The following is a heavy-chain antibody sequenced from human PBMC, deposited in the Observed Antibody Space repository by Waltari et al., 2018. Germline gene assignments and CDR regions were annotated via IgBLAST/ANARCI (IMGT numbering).Heavy chain of an antibody. J-gene: IGHJ4*02. CDR1: GFTFSSYA. Sequence: EVQLVESGGGLVQPGGSLRLSCAASGFTFSSYAMSWVRQAPGKVLGWVSAISGSGGSTYYADSVKGRFTISRDNSKNTLYLQMNSLRAEDTAVYYCAKDLVRVVGSFDYWGQGTLVTVSS. CDR3: AKDLVRVVGSFDY. D-gene: IGHD6-13*01. V-gene: IGHV3-23*04. CDR2: ISGSGGST.